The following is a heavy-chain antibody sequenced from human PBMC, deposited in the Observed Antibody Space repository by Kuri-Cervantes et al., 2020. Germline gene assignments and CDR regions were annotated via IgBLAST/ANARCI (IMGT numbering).Heavy chain of an antibody. CDR1: GYTFTSYD. Sequence: ASVKVSCKASGYTFTSYDINWVRQATGQGLEWMGWMNPNSGNTGYAQKFQGRVTMTRDTSISTAYMELSRLRSDDTAVYYCARKHLDSSGWYEEFDYWGQGTLVTVSS. CDR3: ARKHLDSSGWYEEFDY. D-gene: IGHD6-19*01. V-gene: IGHV1-8*01. CDR2: MNPNSGNT. J-gene: IGHJ4*02.